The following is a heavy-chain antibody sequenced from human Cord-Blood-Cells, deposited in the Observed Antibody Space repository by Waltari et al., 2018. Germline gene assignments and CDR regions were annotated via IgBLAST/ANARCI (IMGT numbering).Heavy chain of an antibody. CDR1: GYTLTELS. CDR3: ATDLKFGGRGTSCCNWFDP. D-gene: IGHD2-2*01. V-gene: IGHV1-24*01. CDR2: FDPEDGET. J-gene: IGHJ5*02. Sequence: QVQLVQSGAEVKKPGASVKVSCKVSGYTLTELSMHWVRQAPGQGLEWMGGFDPEDGETSYAQKFQGRVTMTEDTSTDTAYMELSSLRSEDTAVYYCATDLKFGGRGTSCCNWFDPWGQGTLVTVSS.